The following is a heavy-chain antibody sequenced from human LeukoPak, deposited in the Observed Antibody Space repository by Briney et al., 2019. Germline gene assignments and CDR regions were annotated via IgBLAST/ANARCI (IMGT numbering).Heavy chain of an antibody. V-gene: IGHV3-23*01. D-gene: IGHD6-13*01. CDR2: ISGSGGST. J-gene: IGHJ4*02. Sequence: GGSLRLSCAASGFTFSSYAMSWLRQAPGKGLEWVSAISGSGGSTYYADSVKGRFTISRDNSKNTLYLQMNSLRAEDTAVYYCAKDRYSSSWYDYWGQGTLVTVSS. CDR1: GFTFSSYA. CDR3: AKDRYSSSWYDY.